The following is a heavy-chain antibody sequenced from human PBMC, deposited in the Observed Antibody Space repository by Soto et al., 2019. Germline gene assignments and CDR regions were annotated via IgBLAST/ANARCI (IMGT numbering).Heavy chain of an antibody. Sequence: QVQLVESGGGVVQPGTSLRLSCVGSGFTFRSYVIHWVRQAPGKGLEWVALTSYDGSNNFYGDSVKGRFTISRDKSRNTEELQLDSLRLENSPLYYCARWGKTGGLDVWGQGNLVSVSS. CDR1: GFTFRSYV. D-gene: IGHD3-16*01. J-gene: IGHJ4*02. CDR3: ARWGKTGGLDV. CDR2: TSYDGSNN. V-gene: IGHV3-33*05.